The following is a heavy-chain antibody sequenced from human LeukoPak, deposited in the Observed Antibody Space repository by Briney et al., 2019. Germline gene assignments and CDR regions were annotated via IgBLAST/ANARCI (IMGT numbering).Heavy chain of an antibody. D-gene: IGHD5-24*01. CDR2: IYPGDSDT. J-gene: IGHJ4*02. V-gene: IGHV5-51*01. CDR1: GSIFTSYW. CDR3: ARRGPRRDGYKYDY. Sequence: GGSLKISWKGSGSIFTSYWIGGVRQLPGKGLEGMGIIYPGDSDTRYSPSFQGQVTISADKSISTAYLQWSSLKASDTAMYYCARRGPRRDGYKYDYWGQGTLVTVSS.